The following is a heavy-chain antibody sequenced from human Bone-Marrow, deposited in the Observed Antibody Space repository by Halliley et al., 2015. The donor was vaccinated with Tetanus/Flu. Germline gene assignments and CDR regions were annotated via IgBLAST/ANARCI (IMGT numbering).Heavy chain of an antibody. Sequence: WIGYIYYSGSTYYNPSLKSRVTISVDKSKNQFSLKLSSVTAADTAVYYCATTYYYDSSGQFDYWGQGTLVTVSS. D-gene: IGHD3-22*01. CDR2: IYYSGST. J-gene: IGHJ4*02. CDR3: ATTYYYDSSGQFDY. V-gene: IGHV4-30-4*01.